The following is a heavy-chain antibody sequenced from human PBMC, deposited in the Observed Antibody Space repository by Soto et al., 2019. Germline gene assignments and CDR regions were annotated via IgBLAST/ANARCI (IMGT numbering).Heavy chain of an antibody. V-gene: IGHV3-33*06. CDR1: EFTFSNYD. J-gene: IGHJ6*02. CDR2: IWYDGSHK. D-gene: IGHD2-8*01. CDR3: ANEPNGGSYGMDV. Sequence: QVQLVESGGGVVQPGRSLRLSCAASEFTFSNYDMHWVRQAPGKGLEWVAVIWYDGSHKYYADSVKGRFTISRDNSKNTLYLQMNSLRAEDTAVYYCANEPNGGSYGMDVWGQGTTVTVSS.